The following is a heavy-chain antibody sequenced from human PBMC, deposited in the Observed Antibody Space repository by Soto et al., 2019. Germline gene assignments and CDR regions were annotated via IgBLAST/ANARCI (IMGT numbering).Heavy chain of an antibody. CDR3: AKDQYQMFRDFGMNV. V-gene: IGHV3-23*01. D-gene: IGHD3-10*02. J-gene: IGHJ6*02. Sequence: PVGSLRLSCAASGFDFSVYAMTWVRRAPGKGLEWVSTITAGGDTFNADSVKGRFTISRDNSKNTLFLQMNSLRAEDTAVYYCAKDQYQMFRDFGMNVWGQGTTVTVSS. CDR1: GFDFSVYA. CDR2: ITAGGDT.